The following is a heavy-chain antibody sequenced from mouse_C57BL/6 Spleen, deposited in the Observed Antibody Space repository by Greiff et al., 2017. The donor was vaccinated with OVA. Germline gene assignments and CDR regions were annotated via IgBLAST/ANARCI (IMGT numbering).Heavy chain of an antibody. CDR1: GYTFTSYW. CDR2: INPSSGYT. D-gene: IGHD1-1*01. Sequence: QVQLQQSGAELAKPGASVKLSCKASGYTFTSYWMHWVKQRPGQGLEWIGYINPSSGYTKYNQKFKDQATLTADKSSSTAYMQLSSLTYEDSAVYYCARYYYGSSSWYFDVWGTGTTVTVSS. CDR3: ARYYYGSSSWYFDV. V-gene: IGHV1-7*01. J-gene: IGHJ1*03.